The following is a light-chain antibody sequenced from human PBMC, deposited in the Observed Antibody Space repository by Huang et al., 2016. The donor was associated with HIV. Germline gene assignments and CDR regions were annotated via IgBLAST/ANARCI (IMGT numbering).Light chain of an antibody. Sequence: DIQMPQSPSAMSASAGDRVTITCRASQGISNYLAWFQQKPGKVPKRLFYGASSLQSGVPSRFSGSGSGTEFTLTISSLQPEDFATYYCLQHNSYTFGQGTKLEIK. CDR3: LQHNSYT. V-gene: IGKV1-17*03. CDR1: QGISNY. J-gene: IGKJ2*01. CDR2: GAS.